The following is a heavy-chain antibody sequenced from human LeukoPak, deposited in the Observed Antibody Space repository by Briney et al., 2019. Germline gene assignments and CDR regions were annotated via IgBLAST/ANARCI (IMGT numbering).Heavy chain of an antibody. CDR1: GYTFTGYY. D-gene: IGHD3-9*01. CDR2: INPNSGGT. CDR3: ASELRYFDWLETQH. J-gene: IGHJ1*01. V-gene: IGHV1-2*02. Sequence: EASVKVSCKASGYTFTGYYMHWVRQAPGQGLEWMGWINPNSGGTNYAQKFQGRVTMTRDTSISTAYMELSRLRSDDTAVYYCASELRYFDWLETQHWGQGTLVTVSS.